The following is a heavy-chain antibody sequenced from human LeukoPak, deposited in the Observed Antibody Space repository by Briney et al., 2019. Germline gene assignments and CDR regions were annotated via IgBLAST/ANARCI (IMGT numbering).Heavy chain of an antibody. CDR2: IYYSGST. CDR3: ARPPQSGYVYFDY. CDR1: GVSISSSSYY. D-gene: IGHD5-12*01. J-gene: IGHJ4*02. V-gene: IGHV4-61*05. Sequence: SETLSLTCTVSGVSISSSSYYWGWIRQPPGKGLEWVGYIYYSGSTDYNPSLKNRVTISVDTSKNQISLKLSSVTAADTAVYYCARPPQSGYVYFDYWGQGTLVTVSS.